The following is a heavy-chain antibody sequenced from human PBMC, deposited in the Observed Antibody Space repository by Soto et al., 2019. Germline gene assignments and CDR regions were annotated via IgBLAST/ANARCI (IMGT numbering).Heavy chain of an antibody. J-gene: IGHJ3*01. V-gene: IGHV1-2*02. D-gene: IGHD2-15*01. Sequence: QVQLVQSGAEVKKPGASMKVSCKASGYIFTGHFMHWVRLAPGQGLEWMGWINPKTGDTGYAQKFQGRVTLTRDTSINTAYMDLNSLISDDTAVYYCVRGGSMTMAATRKTAFDVWGQGTMVTVSS. CDR2: INPKTGDT. CDR1: GYIFTGHF. CDR3: VRGGSMTMAATRKTAFDV.